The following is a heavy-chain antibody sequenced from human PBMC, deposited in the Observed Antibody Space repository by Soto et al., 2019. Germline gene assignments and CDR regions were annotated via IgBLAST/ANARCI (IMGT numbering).Heavy chain of an antibody. D-gene: IGHD2-15*01. CDR1: GGTFSSYA. J-gene: IGHJ5*02. CDR2: IIPIFGTA. V-gene: IGHV1-69*01. Sequence: QVQLVQSGAEVKKPGSSVKVSCKASGGTFSSYAISWVRQAPGQGLEWMGGIIPIFGTANYAQKFQGRVTITADESTSTAYMELSSLRSEDTAVYYCARMRRYCSGGSCFSGWFDPGAREPWSPSPQ. CDR3: ARMRRYCSGGSCFSGWFDP.